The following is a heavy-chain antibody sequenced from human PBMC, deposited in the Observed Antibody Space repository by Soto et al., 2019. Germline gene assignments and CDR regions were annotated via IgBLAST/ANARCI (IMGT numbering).Heavy chain of an antibody. CDR1: GYSFTSYW. V-gene: IGHV5-10-1*01. Sequence: PGESLKISCKGSGYSFTSYWISWVRQMPGKGLEWMGRIDPSDSYTNYSPSFQGHVTISADKSISTAYLQWSSLKASDTAMYYCARHSSLYSGYDSYYYYGMDVWGQGTTVTVSS. CDR3: ARHSSLYSGYDSYYYYGMDV. CDR2: IDPSDSYT. D-gene: IGHD5-12*01. J-gene: IGHJ6*02.